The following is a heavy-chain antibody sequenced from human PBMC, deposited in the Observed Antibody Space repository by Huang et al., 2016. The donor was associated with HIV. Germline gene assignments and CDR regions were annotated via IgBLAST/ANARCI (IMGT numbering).Heavy chain of an antibody. CDR3: VRDTKYRSGFYNYYYMDV. CDR2: VGDNDQNV. V-gene: IGHV3-48*01. Sequence: HLVESGGGSVRPGEALKLSCVDPGFDFSTHSFNWVRQAPGRGLEWFSHVGDNDQNVSYSYSVMCRFTISIDNARQSIYLQMRNLRPSDTAKYYCVRDTKYRSGFYNYYYMDVWGNGTAVTVSS. J-gene: IGHJ6*03. CDR1: GFDFSTHS. D-gene: IGHD6-25*01.